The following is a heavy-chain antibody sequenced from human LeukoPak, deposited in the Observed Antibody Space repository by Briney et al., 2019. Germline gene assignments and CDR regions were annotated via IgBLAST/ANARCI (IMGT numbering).Heavy chain of an antibody. D-gene: IGHD3-10*01. CDR1: GYTFTGYY. J-gene: IGHJ4*02. CDR3: ARRGPGGPLNFDY. CDR2: INPNSGGT. Sequence: ASVKVSCKASGYTFTGYYMHWVRQAPGQGLEWMGWINPNSGGTNYAQKFQGRVTMTRDTSISTAYMELSRLRSDDTAVYYCARRGPGGPLNFDYWGQGTLVTVSS. V-gene: IGHV1-2*02.